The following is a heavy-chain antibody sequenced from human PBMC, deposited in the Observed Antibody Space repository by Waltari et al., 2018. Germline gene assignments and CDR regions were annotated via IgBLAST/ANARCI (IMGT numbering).Heavy chain of an antibody. CDR1: GFSFSSYG. Sequence: EVQLVESGGGLVQPGGSLRLSCAASGFSFSSYGMNWVRQAPGKGRGWVAHISGGGYPIYYADSVKGRFTISRDNAKNSLFLQMNGLRAEDTAVYYCAPMGASRLTWTDWGQGTLVTVSS. CDR3: APMGASRLTWTD. CDR2: ISGGGYPI. V-gene: IGHV3-48*01. D-gene: IGHD1-26*01. J-gene: IGHJ4*02.